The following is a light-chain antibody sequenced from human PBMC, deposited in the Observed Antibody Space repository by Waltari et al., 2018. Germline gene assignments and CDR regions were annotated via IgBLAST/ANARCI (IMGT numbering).Light chain of an antibody. CDR1: SGPTSYA. J-gene: IGLJ2*01. CDR3: QTWDTEVVV. V-gene: IGLV4-69*01. Sequence: QLVVTQSPSASASLGASVKLTCTLSSGPTSYAIAWHHQQSEKGPRFLMRVNSDGGHTKGDGIPDRFSGSSSGAERYLTISSVQSEDEGDYYCQTWDTEVVVFGGGTKVTVL. CDR2: VNSDGGH.